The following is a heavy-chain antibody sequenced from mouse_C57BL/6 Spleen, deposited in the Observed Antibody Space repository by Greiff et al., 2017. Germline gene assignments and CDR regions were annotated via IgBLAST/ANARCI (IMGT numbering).Heavy chain of an antibody. V-gene: IGHV1-7*01. D-gene: IGHD2-4*01. CDR1: GYTFTSYW. CDR2: INPSSGYT. J-gene: IGHJ3*01. Sequence: QVQLQQSGAELAKPGASVKLSCKASGYTFTSYWMHWAKQRPGQGLEWIGYINPSSGYTKSNQKFKDKATLTADKSSSTAYMQLSSLTYEDSAFYYCARRGDYDGTWFAYWGQGTLVTVSA. CDR3: ARRGDYDGTWFAY.